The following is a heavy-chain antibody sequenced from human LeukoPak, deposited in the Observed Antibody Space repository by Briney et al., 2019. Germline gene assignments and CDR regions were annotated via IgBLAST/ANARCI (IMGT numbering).Heavy chain of an antibody. V-gene: IGHV3-23*01. J-gene: IGHJ4*02. Sequence: PGGSLRLSCAASGFTFSSYGMSWVRQAPGKGLGWVSAISGSGGSTYYADSVKGRFTISRDNSKNTLYLQMNSLRAEDTAVYYCAKDQWLVLLGLFDYWGQGTLVTVSS. CDR3: AKDQWLVLLGLFDY. D-gene: IGHD6-19*01. CDR1: GFTFSSYG. CDR2: ISGSGGST.